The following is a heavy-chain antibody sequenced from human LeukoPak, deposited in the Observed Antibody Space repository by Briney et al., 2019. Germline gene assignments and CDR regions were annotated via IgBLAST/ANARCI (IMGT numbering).Heavy chain of an antibody. D-gene: IGHD5-12*01. J-gene: IGHJ4*02. CDR1: GYTFTGYY. CDR2: INPNSGGT. Sequence: ASVKVSCKASGYTFTGYYMHWVRQAPGQGLEWMGWINPNSGGTNYAQKFQGRVTMTRDTSISTAYMELSRLRSDDTAVYYCARADGWLRLRSLGFDYWGQGTLVTVSS. V-gene: IGHV1-2*02. CDR3: ARADGWLRLRSLGFDY.